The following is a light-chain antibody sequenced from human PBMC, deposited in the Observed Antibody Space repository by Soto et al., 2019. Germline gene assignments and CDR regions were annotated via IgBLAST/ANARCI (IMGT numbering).Light chain of an antibody. CDR2: EVS. J-gene: IGLJ1*01. CDR1: SSDVGNYNY. CDR3: SSYTDTSTYV. Sequence: QSVLTQPASVSGSPGQSITISCTGTSSDVGNYNYVSWYQQHPGKAPKVMIYEVSNRPSGVSNRFSGSKSGNTASLIISGLQAEDEADYYCSSYTDTSTYVFGTGTKVTVL. V-gene: IGLV2-14*01.